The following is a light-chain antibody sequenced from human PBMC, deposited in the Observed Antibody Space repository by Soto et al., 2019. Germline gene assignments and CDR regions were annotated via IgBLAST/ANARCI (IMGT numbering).Light chain of an antibody. V-gene: IGKV4-1*01. CDR3: QQYDSSPLT. J-gene: IGKJ4*01. CDR2: WAS. Sequence: DIVMTQSPDSLAVSLGERATINCKSSQSVLYSSNNKNYLAWYQQKPGQPPRLLIYWASTRESGVPDRFSGSGSGTDFTLTSSSLQAEDVAFYYCQQYDSSPLTFGGGTKVEIK. CDR1: QSVLYSSNNKNY.